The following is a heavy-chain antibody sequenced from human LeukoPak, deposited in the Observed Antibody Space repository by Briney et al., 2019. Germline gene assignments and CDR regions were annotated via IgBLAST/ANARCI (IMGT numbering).Heavy chain of an antibody. V-gene: IGHV4-59*01. Sequence: SETLSLTCTVSGGSISSYYWSWIRQPPGKGLEWIGYISYSGSTNYNPSLKSRVNISVDTSKNQFSPNLTSVAAADTAVYYCARGSRDGYNHFDYWGQGTLVTVSS. CDR3: ARGSRDGYNHFDY. CDR2: ISYSGST. CDR1: GGSISSYY. D-gene: IGHD5-24*01. J-gene: IGHJ4*02.